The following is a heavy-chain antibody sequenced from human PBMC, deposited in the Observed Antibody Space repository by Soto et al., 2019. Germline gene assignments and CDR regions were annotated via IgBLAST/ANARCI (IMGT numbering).Heavy chain of an antibody. J-gene: IGHJ4*02. CDR1: GGSFSGHF. D-gene: IGHD3-10*01. CDR2: INYSGTT. CDR3: ASRYGSGQYYFDF. V-gene: IGHV4-34*01. Sequence: SETLSLTCAVYGGSFSGHFCSWVRQPPGKGLEWIGEINYSGTTNYNPSLESRVTVSVDTSKNQFTLKLTSVTAADTAVYYCASRYGSGQYYFDFWGQGTQVTVSS.